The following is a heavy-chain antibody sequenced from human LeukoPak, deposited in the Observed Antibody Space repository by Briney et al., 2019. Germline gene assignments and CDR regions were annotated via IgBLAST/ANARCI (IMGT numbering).Heavy chain of an antibody. CDR1: GGSFSGYY. D-gene: IGHD6-19*01. V-gene: IGHV4-34*01. J-gene: IGHJ4*02. Sequence: SETLSLTCAVYGGSFSGYYWSWIRQPPGKGLEWTGEINHSGSTNYNPSLKSRVTISVDTSKNQFSLKLSSVTAADTAVYYCARGVYSSGYFDYWGQGTLVTVSS. CDR3: ARGVYSSGYFDY. CDR2: INHSGST.